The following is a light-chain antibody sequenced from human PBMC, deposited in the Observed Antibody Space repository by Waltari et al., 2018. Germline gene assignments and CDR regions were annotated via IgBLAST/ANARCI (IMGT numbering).Light chain of an antibody. CDR3: QQTYSSPYT. CDR2: AAS. V-gene: IGKV1-39*01. CDR1: QTITSY. J-gene: IGKJ2*01. Sequence: DIQMTQSPASLSASVGDRVTITCRASQTITSYLNWYQHRPGTPPQLLIFAASRLQNGVPSRFSGSESGTTFSLTISNVQPEDFATYFCQQTYSSPYTFGQGTKVDIQ.